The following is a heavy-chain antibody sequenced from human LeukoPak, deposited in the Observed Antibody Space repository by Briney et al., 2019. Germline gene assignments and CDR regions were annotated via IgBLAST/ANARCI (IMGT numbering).Heavy chain of an antibody. J-gene: IGHJ4*02. D-gene: IGHD3-22*01. V-gene: IGHV4-39*07. Sequence: SETLSLTCAVSGASVSGSNYYWGWIRQPPGKGLEWIGNIYSSGSTYYNASLQSRVTISIDTSKNQFSLKLSSVTAADTAVYYCARVYDSSGYYGYYFDYWGQGTLVTVSS. CDR3: ARVYDSSGYYGYYFDY. CDR1: GASVSGSNYY. CDR2: IYSSGST.